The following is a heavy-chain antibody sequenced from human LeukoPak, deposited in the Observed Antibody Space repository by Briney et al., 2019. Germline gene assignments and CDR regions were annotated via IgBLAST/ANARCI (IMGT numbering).Heavy chain of an antibody. CDR3: ARAKYRGYSYGTFDY. J-gene: IGHJ4*02. CDR1: GFTFSRFA. D-gene: IGHD5-18*01. Sequence: GSLRLSCAASGFTFSRFAMSWIRQPPGKGLEWIGEINHSGSTNYNPSLKSRVTISVDTSKNQFSLKLSSVTAADTAVYYCARAKYRGYSYGTFDYWGQGTLVTVSS. CDR2: INHSGST. V-gene: IGHV4-34*01.